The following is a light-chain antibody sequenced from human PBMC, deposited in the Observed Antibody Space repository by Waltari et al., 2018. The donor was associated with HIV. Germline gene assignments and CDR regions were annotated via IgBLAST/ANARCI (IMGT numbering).Light chain of an antibody. Sequence: QSVLTQPPSVSAAPGQKVTISCSGSNSNIGNNYVSWYQQLPGSAPKLLIYDNKKRPAGTPDRFSGSKSGTSATLGSTGLQTGDEADYYCGTWDSSLSAGVFGGGTKVTVL. CDR1: NSNIGNNY. CDR2: DNK. CDR3: GTWDSSLSAGV. V-gene: IGLV1-51*01. J-gene: IGLJ2*01.